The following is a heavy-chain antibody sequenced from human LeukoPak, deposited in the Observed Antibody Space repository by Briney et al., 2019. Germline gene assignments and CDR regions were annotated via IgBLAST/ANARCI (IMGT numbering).Heavy chain of an antibody. CDR3: ARFVGATGGFDI. CDR1: GFTFNRYN. D-gene: IGHD1-26*01. V-gene: IGHV3-48*01. Sequence: AGGSLRLSCAASGFTFNRYNMNWVRRAPGKGLEWVSSISSSSSTIYYADSVKGRFTISRDNAKNSLYLQMNSLRAEDTAVYYCARFVGATGGFDIWGQGTMVTVSS. CDR2: ISSSSSTI. J-gene: IGHJ3*02.